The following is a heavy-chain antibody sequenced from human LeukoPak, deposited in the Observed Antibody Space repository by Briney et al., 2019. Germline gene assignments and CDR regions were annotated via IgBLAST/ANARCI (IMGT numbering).Heavy chain of an antibody. Sequence: PSETLSLTCTVSGGSISSGSYYWSWIRQPAGQGLEYIGRMYTSGSTNYNPSLKSRVTISVDTSKNQFSLKLSSVTAADTAVYYCARETSQKGAHYMDVWGKGTTVTISS. J-gene: IGHJ6*03. V-gene: IGHV4-61*02. CDR3: ARETSQKGAHYMDV. CDR2: MYTSGST. CDR1: GGSISSGSYY. D-gene: IGHD3-16*01.